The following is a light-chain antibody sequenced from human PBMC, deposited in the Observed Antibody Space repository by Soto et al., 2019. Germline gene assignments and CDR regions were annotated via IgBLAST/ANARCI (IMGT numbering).Light chain of an antibody. CDR3: QQYGPSGGA. J-gene: IGKJ3*01. CDR1: KRVSSTF. Sequence: EIVLTQSPGTLSFSPGERATLSGRASKRVSSTFLAWYQQKPGQAPRLLIYGASSRATGIPDRFSGSGSGTDFTLTISRLEPEDFAVYYCQQYGPSGGAFGPGTKVDLK. CDR2: GAS. V-gene: IGKV3-20*01.